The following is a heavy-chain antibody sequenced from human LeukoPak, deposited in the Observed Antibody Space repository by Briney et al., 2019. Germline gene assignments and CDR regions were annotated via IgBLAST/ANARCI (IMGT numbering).Heavy chain of an antibody. J-gene: IGHJ5*01. CDR3: ATDSSLCPDS. Sequence: GGSLRLSCAASGFTFTNYGMHWVRQAPGKGLEWVAVIWYDGGNKYYADSVKGRFTISRDNSKNTLYLQMNSLRAEDTAVYYCATDSSLCPDSWGQGTLVTVSS. V-gene: IGHV3-33*01. CDR1: GFTFTNYG. D-gene: IGHD2-2*01. CDR2: IWYDGGNK.